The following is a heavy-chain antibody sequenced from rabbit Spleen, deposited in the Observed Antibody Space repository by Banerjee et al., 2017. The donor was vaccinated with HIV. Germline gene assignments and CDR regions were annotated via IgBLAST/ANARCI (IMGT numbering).Heavy chain of an antibody. CDR1: GVSFSFNSY. Sequence: QSLEESGGDLVKPGASLTLTCTASGVSFSFNSYMCWVRQAPGKGLEWIACIDTGSSGFTYFATWAKGRFTCSKTSSTTVTLQVTRLTAADRATYFCARDLVGVIGWNFYLWGQGTLVTVS. CDR2: IDTGSSGFT. CDR3: ARDLVGVIGWNFYL. D-gene: IGHD2-1*01. J-gene: IGHJ4*01. V-gene: IGHV1S40*01.